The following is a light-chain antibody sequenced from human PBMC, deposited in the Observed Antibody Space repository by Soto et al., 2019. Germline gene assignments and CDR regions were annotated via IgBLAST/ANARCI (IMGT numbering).Light chain of an antibody. CDR1: QSVGSD. Sequence: DIVLTQSPATLSVSPGARATLSCRASQSVGSDLVWYRQKPGQAPRLLIYGASNRATGVPDRFSGSGSGTVFTLTISSLQSEDFATYYCQQYNSYSVTFGQGTKVDIK. CDR3: QQYNSYSVT. CDR2: GAS. V-gene: IGKV3-15*01. J-gene: IGKJ1*01.